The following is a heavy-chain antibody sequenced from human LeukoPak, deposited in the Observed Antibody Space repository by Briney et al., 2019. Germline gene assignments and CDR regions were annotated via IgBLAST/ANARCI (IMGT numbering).Heavy chain of an antibody. CDR3: AKESGSYCIDY. Sequence: GGSLRLSCAASGFTFSSYGMPWVRQAPGKGLEWVAVISYDGSNKYYADSVKGRFTISGDNSKNTLYLQMNSLRAEDTAVYYCAKESGSYCIDYWGQGTLVTVSS. CDR1: GFTFSSYG. V-gene: IGHV3-30*18. CDR2: ISYDGSNK. D-gene: IGHD1-26*01. J-gene: IGHJ4*02.